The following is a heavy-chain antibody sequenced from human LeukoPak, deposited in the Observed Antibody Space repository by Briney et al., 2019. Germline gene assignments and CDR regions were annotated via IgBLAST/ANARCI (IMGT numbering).Heavy chain of an antibody. CDR3: ASRPCDSDWGPFDY. J-gene: IGHJ4*02. D-gene: IGHD5-12*01. CDR2: IRSDGTNK. CDR1: GLTFSRHV. V-gene: IGHV3-30*02. Sequence: PGGSLRLSCAASGLTFSRHVMHWVRQAPGKGLEWVAFIRSDGTNKDYADSLKGRFIISRDNSKNNLYLQMNSLRPKNTAVYVCASRPCDSDWGPFDYWGQGTLVTVSS.